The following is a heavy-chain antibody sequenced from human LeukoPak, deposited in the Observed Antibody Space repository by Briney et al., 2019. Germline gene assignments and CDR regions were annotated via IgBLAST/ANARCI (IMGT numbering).Heavy chain of an antibody. V-gene: IGHV3-53*01. Sequence: PGGSLRLSCAASGFTVSTDHMSWVRQAPGKGLEWVAVSYSGGSRYHAESVKGRFTISRDNSKNMLYLQMNSLRAEDTAVYYCARVWELSFDYWGQGTLVTVSS. D-gene: IGHD1-26*01. CDR3: ARVWELSFDY. CDR2: SYSGGSR. CDR1: GFTVSTDH. J-gene: IGHJ4*02.